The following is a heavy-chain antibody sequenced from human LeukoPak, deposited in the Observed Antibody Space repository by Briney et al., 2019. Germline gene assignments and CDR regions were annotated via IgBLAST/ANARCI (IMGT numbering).Heavy chain of an antibody. J-gene: IGHJ6*02. D-gene: IGHD2-2*02. CDR3: ARKPAAIRWSDYYYGMDV. V-gene: IGHV1-46*01. CDR2: INPSGGST. Sequence: ASVKVSCKASGYTFTSYYMHWVRQAPGQGLEWMGIINPSGGSTSYAQKFQGRVTMTRDTSTSTAYMELSSLRSEDTAVYYCARKPAAIRWSDYYYGMDVWGQGTTVTVSS. CDR1: GYTFTSYY.